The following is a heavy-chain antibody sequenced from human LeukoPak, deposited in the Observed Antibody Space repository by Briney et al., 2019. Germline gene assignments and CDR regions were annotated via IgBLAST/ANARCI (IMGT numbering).Heavy chain of an antibody. V-gene: IGHV3-9*03. CDR1: GFTFDDYA. CDR3: AKDSTAMVTCAFDY. J-gene: IGHJ4*02. Sequence: PGGSLRLSCAASGFTFDDYAMHWVRQAPGKGLEWVSGISWNSGSIGYADSVKGRFTISRDNAKNSLYLQMNSLRAEDMALYYCAKDSTAMVTCAFDYWGQGTLVTVSS. D-gene: IGHD5-18*01. CDR2: ISWNSGSI.